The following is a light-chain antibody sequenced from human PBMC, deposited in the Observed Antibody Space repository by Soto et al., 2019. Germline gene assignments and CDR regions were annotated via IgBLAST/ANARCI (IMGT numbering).Light chain of an antibody. CDR1: QSIRSW. CDR2: KAS. V-gene: IGKV1-5*03. Sequence: DIQMTQSPSTLSASVGDRVTITCRASQSIRSWLAWYQQKPGKAPKLLIYKASSLESGVPSRFSGSGSGTEFTLTISSLQPDDFATYYCQQYNSLWTFGQGTRWIS. J-gene: IGKJ1*01. CDR3: QQYNSLWT.